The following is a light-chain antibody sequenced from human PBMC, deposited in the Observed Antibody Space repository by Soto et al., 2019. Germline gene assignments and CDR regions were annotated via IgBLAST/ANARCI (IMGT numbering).Light chain of an antibody. Sequence: DIQMTQSPSTLSASVGDRVTITCRASQSVGHWVAWYQQKTGQAPKLLISDISKLQSGVPSRFSGGGFGTDFTLTISSLQSDDLATYYCQQYHDYFTVGGGTKVDIK. J-gene: IGKJ4*01. CDR3: QQYHDYFT. CDR2: DIS. V-gene: IGKV1-5*01. CDR1: QSVGHW.